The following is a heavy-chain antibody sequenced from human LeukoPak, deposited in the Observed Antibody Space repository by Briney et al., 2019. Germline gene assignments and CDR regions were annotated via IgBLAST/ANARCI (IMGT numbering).Heavy chain of an antibody. CDR3: ARRWDGPTNWFDP. Sequence: PGGSLRLSCTVSGGSISSYNYYWGWIRQPPGKGLEWIGTIYYSGSTYYNPSLKSRVTISVDTSKNRFSLKLSSVTAADTAVYYCARRWDGPTNWFDPWGQGTLVTVSS. CDR1: GGSISSYNYY. V-gene: IGHV4-39*01. J-gene: IGHJ5*02. D-gene: IGHD1-26*01. CDR2: IYYSGST.